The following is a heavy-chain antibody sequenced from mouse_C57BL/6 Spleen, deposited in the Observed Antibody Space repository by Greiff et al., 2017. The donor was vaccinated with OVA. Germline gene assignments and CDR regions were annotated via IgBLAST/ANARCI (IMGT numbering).Heavy chain of an antibody. J-gene: IGHJ2*01. CDR1: GFTFSSYA. CDR3: ARRTNWDGYFDY. D-gene: IGHD4-1*01. V-gene: IGHV5-4*01. CDR2: ISDGGSYT. Sequence: VQLQESGGGLVKPGGSLKLSCAASGFTFSSYAMSWVRQTPEKRLEWVATISDGGSYTYYPDNVKGRFTISRDNAKNNLYLQMSHLKSEDTAMYYCARRTNWDGYFDYWGQGTTLTVSS.